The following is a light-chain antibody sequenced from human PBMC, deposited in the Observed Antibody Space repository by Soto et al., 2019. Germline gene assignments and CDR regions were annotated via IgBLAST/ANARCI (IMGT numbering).Light chain of an antibody. CDR1: QGISCY. V-gene: IGKV1-9*01. Sequence: DIQLTQSPSFLSASVGDRVTITCRASQGISCYLAWYQQKPGKAPKLLIYAASTLQSGVPSRFSGSGAGTEVTLTISSQQPEDFATYYCQQLNSYPSTFGPGTKVDIK. CDR2: AAS. J-gene: IGKJ3*01. CDR3: QQLNSYPST.